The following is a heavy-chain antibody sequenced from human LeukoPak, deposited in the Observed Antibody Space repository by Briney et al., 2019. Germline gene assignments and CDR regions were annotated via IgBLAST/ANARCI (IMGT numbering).Heavy chain of an antibody. D-gene: IGHD2-15*01. V-gene: IGHV3-48*03. Sequence: PGGSLRLSCAASGFTFSSYEMNWVRQAPGQRLEWVSYISSSGSTIYYADSVKGRFTISRDNAKNSLDLQMNSLRAEDTAVYYCARGRTPGRNWFDPWGQGTLVTVSS. J-gene: IGHJ5*02. CDR1: GFTFSSYE. CDR2: ISSSGSTI. CDR3: ARGRTPGRNWFDP.